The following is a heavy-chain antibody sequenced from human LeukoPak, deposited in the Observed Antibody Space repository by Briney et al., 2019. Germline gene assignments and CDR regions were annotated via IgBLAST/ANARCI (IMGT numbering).Heavy chain of an antibody. J-gene: IGHJ4*02. CDR3: AASPCGWYTLYYFDY. V-gene: IGHV3-30*02. CDR2: RRYDGSNK. D-gene: IGHD6-19*01. Sequence: PGGSLRLSCAESGGTFSSYCMHGVSQAPGKGLEWVAFRRYDGSNKYYADSVKGRFTISRHNSKNTLYLQMNSLRAEDTAVYYWAASPCGWYTLYYFDYWGQGTLVTVSS. CDR1: GGTFSSYC.